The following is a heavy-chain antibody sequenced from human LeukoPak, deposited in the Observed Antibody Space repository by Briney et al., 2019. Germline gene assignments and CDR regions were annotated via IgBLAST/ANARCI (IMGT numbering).Heavy chain of an antibody. CDR1: GFTFSSYS. CDR2: ISSSSSYI. Sequence: GGSLRLSCAASGFTFSSYSMNWVRQAPGKGLEWVSSISSSSSYIYYADSVKGRFTISRDNAKNSLYPQMNSLRAEDTAVYYCARVVGLLGYFDYWGQGTLVTVSS. D-gene: IGHD1-7*01. CDR3: ARVVGLLGYFDY. J-gene: IGHJ4*02. V-gene: IGHV3-21*01.